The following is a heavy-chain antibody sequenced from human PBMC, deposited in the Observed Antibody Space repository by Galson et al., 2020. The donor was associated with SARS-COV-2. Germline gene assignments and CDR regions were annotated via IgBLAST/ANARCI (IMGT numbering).Heavy chain of an antibody. CDR3: AKEGVGYYSGVISYNFDS. V-gene: IGHV3-30*18. J-gene: IGHJ4*02. D-gene: IGHD2-15*01. CDR2: ISYDGSNK. CDR1: GFIFSDYG. Sequence: GESLKISCAASGFIFSDYGMHWVRQAPGKGLEWVAVISYDGSNKHYADSVKGRFTISRDNSKNTLYLEVTSLRTDDTAVYYCAKEGVGYYSGVISYNFDSWGPGTLVTVSS.